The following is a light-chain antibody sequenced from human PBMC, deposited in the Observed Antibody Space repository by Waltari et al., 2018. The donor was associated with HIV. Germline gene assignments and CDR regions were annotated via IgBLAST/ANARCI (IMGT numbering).Light chain of an antibody. V-gene: IGLV2-23*02. CDR2: EVS. J-gene: IGLJ3*02. CDR1: SSYVGSYNL. CDR3: CSYAGSRV. Sequence: QSALTQPASVSGSPGQSLTISCPGTSSYVGSYNLVSWYQQHPGKAPKLMIYEVSKRPSGVSNRFSGSKSGNTASLTISGLQAEDEADYYCCSYAGSRVFGGGTKLTVL.